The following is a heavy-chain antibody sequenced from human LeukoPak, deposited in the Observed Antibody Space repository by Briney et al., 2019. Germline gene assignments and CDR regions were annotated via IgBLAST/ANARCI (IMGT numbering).Heavy chain of an antibody. V-gene: IGHV3-21*01. D-gene: IGHD3-22*01. J-gene: IGHJ2*01. CDR3: ARPQYYDSSGYYDSPLNL. CDR1: GFTFSNYW. Sequence: GGSLRLSCAASGFTFSNYWMNWVRQAPGKGLEWVSSISSSSIYIYYADSVKGRFTVSRDNAKNSLYLQMNSLRAEDTAVYYCARPQYYDSSGYYDSPLNLWGRGTLVTVSS. CDR2: ISSSSIYI.